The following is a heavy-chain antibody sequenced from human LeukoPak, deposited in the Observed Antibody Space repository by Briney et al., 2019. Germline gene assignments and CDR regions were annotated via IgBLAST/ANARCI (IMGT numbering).Heavy chain of an antibody. CDR1: GGSISSYY. V-gene: IGHV4-4*07. CDR3: ARGLAAAGFFDY. D-gene: IGHD6-13*01. Sequence: PSETLSLTCTVSGGSISSYYWSWIRQPAGKGLEWIGRIYTSGSTNYNPSLKSRVTISVDKSKSQFSLKLSSVTAADTAVYYCARGLAAAGFFDYWGQGTLVTVSS. J-gene: IGHJ4*02. CDR2: IYTSGST.